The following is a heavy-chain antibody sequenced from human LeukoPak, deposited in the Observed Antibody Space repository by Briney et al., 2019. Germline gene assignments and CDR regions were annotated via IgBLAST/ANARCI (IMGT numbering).Heavy chain of an antibody. CDR2: VYYTGST. Sequence: SETLSLTCTVSNASITHYYWTWIRQPAGKGLEWIGRVYYTGSTNYNPSLKSRVVMSVDTSKNQFSLKLNSVTAADTALYYWASGHYCTSTSCPGRGAFDIWGQGTVVTVSS. D-gene: IGHD2-2*01. V-gene: IGHV4-4*07. CDR3: ASGHYCTSTSCPGRGAFDI. CDR1: NASITHYY. J-gene: IGHJ3*02.